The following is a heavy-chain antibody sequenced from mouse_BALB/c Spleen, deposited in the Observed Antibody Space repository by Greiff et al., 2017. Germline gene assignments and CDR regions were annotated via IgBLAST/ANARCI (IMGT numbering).Heavy chain of an antibody. V-gene: IGHV5-17*02. Sequence: EVKLVESGGGLVQPGGSRKLSCAASGFTFSSFGMHWVRQAPEKGLEWVAYISSGSSTIYYADTVKGRFTISRDNPKNTLFLQMTSLRSEDTAMYYCAKLGPFDYWGQGTTLTVSS. D-gene: IGHD4-1*01. CDR1: GFTFSSFG. CDR2: ISSGSSTI. J-gene: IGHJ2*01. CDR3: AKLGPFDY.